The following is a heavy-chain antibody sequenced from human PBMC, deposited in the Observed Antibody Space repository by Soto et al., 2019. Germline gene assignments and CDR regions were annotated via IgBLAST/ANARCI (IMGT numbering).Heavy chain of an antibody. Sequence: QLQLQESGPGLVKPSETLSLTCNVSGVSISSRGYYWGWIRQSPGKGLEWIGTIYYSGTTYYNPSLKARATLSLDTPKNQLSLELNSVTAADRAVYFCVSRGVLRDVNWYFDLWGRGTLVTVSS. CDR2: IYYSGTT. V-gene: IGHV4-39*01. CDR3: VSRGVLRDVNWYFDL. CDR1: GVSISSRGYY. J-gene: IGHJ2*01. D-gene: IGHD4-17*01.